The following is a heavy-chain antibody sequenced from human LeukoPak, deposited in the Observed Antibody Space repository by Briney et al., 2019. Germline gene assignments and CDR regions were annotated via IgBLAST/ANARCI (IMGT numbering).Heavy chain of an antibody. CDR1: GYTFTTYW. CDR3: AKFGLILGYCSSTSCFFDS. CDR2: IYPGDSDT. V-gene: IGHV5-51*01. Sequence: GESLKISCKGSGYTFTTYWIGWVRQMPGKGLEWMGIIYPGDSDTRYSPSFQGQVTISADKSINTAYLQWNSLRAEDTAVYYCAKFGLILGYCSSTSCFFDSWGQGTLVTVSS. J-gene: IGHJ4*02. D-gene: IGHD2-2*01.